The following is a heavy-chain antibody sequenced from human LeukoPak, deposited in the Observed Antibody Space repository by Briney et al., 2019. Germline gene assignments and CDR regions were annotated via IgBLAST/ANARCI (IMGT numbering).Heavy chain of an antibody. CDR2: ISYDGSNK. CDR1: GFTFSSYA. Sequence: GGSLRLSCAASGFTFSSYAMHWVRQAPGKGLEWVAVISYDGSNKYYADSVKGRFTISRDNSKNTLYLQMNSLRAEDTAVYYCARESSSSWVFDYWGQGTLVTVSS. V-gene: IGHV3-30*04. CDR3: ARESSSSWVFDY. J-gene: IGHJ4*02. D-gene: IGHD6-13*01.